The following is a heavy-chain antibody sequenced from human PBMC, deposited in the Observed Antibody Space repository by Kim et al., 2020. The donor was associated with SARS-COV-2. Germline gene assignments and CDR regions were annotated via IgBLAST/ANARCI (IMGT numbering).Heavy chain of an antibody. Sequence: YNDYAVSVKSRITINPDTSKNQFSLQLNSVTPEDTAVYYCARDGLDAFDIWGQGTMVTVSS. V-gene: IGHV6-1*01. CDR3: ARDGLDAFDI. CDR2: YN. J-gene: IGHJ3*02.